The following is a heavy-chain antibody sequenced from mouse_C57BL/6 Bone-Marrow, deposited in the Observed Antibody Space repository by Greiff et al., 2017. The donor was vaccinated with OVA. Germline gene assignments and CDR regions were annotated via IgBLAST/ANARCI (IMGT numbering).Heavy chain of an antibody. Sequence: EVKLMESGGGLVKPGGSLKLSCAASGFTFSDYGMHWVRQAPEKGLEWVAYISSGSSTIYYADTVKGRFTISRDNAKNTLFLQMTSLRSEDTAMYYCARNYSNFFDYWGQGTTLTGSS. CDR1: GFTFSDYG. V-gene: IGHV5-17*01. J-gene: IGHJ2*01. CDR2: ISSGSSTI. CDR3: ARNYSNFFDY. D-gene: IGHD2-5*01.